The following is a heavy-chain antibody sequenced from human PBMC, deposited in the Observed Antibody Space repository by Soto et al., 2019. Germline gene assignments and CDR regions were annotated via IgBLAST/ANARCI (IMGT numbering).Heavy chain of an antibody. CDR3: ARGRLVFNWFDP. Sequence: ASVKVSCKASGYTFTSYDINWVRQATGQGLEWMGWMNPNSSNTGYAQKFQGRVTMTRNTSISTAYMELSSLRSEDTAVYYCARGRLVFNWFDPWGQGTLVTVSS. D-gene: IGHD6-19*01. V-gene: IGHV1-8*01. CDR2: MNPNSSNT. J-gene: IGHJ5*02. CDR1: GYTFTSYD.